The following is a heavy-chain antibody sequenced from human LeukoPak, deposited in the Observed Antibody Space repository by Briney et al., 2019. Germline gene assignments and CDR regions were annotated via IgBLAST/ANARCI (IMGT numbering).Heavy chain of an antibody. CDR2: IFWDDNE. CDR1: GFSLSTGGMG. J-gene: IGHJ5*01. Sequence: SGPTLVNPTQTLTLTCTFSGFSLSTGGMGVGWIRQPPGKGLEWLAFIFWDDNEHYSPSLKNRLTITKDTSKNQVILTMTNMDPVDTATYYCSHRHNLGVTGPVVTFDSWGQGTLVTVSS. V-gene: IGHV2-5*02. D-gene: IGHD2-21*02. CDR3: SHRHNLGVTGPVVTFDS.